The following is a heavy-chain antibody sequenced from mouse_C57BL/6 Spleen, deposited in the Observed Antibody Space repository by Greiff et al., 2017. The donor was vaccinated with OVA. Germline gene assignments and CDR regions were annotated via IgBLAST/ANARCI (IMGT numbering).Heavy chain of an antibody. J-gene: IGHJ2*01. D-gene: IGHD2-5*01. Sequence: EVQLVESGGGLVQPGGSMKLSCVASGFTFSNYWMNWVRQSPEKGLEWVAQIRLKSDNYATHYAESVKGRFTISRDDSKSSVYLQMNNLRAEDTGIYYCTVYSNYVFFDYWGQGTTLTVSS. CDR1: GFTFSNYW. V-gene: IGHV6-3*01. CDR3: TVYSNYVFFDY. CDR2: IRLKSDNYAT.